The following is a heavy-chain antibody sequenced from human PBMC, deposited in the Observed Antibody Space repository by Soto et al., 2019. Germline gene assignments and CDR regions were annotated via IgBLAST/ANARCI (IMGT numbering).Heavy chain of an antibody. Sequence: GGSLRLSCAASGFTFSNYWMHWVRQAPGKGLVWVSRINADGSSTSYADSVKGRFTISRDNSRNTVYLQMNSLRADDTAVYYCAKDRLAGGFDYWGQGTLVTVSS. D-gene: IGHD3-16*01. J-gene: IGHJ4*02. V-gene: IGHV3-74*01. CDR3: AKDRLAGGFDY. CDR2: INADGSST. CDR1: GFTFSNYW.